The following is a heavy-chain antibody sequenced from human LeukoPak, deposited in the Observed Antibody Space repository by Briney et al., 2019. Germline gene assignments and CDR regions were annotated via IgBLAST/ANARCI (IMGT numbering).Heavy chain of an antibody. Sequence: ASVKVSCKASGYTFTSYYMHWVRQAPGQGLEWMGIINPSGGSTSYAQKFQGRVTMTRDTSTSTVYVELSSLRSEDTAVYYCARQGGPYYSDSRDSSHVDFDCWGQGTLVTVSS. CDR1: GYTFTSYY. CDR3: ARQGGPYYSDSRDSSHVDFDC. V-gene: IGHV1-46*01. CDR2: INPSGGST. J-gene: IGHJ4*02. D-gene: IGHD3-22*01.